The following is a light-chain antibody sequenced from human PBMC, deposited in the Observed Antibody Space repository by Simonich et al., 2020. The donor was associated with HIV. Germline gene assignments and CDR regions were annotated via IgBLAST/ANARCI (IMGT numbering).Light chain of an antibody. V-gene: IGKV3-11*01. CDR3: QQRSSWPWT. Sequence: EIVLTQSPPTLSLSPGERATLSCRASQSVNSYLAWYQQKPGQAPRLRIYDASNRATGIPARFSGSGSGTDFTLTISSLEPEDFAVYYCQQRSSWPWTFGQGTKVEIK. CDR1: QSVNSY. CDR2: DAS. J-gene: IGKJ1*01.